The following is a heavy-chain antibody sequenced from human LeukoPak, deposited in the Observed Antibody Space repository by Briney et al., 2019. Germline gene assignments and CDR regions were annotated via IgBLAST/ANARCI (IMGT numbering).Heavy chain of an antibody. D-gene: IGHD6-13*01. V-gene: IGHV3-9*01. CDR3: AKGVGSSH. J-gene: IGHJ4*02. Sequence: GGSLRLSCAASGFTFDDYAMRWVRQAPGKGLEWVSGISWNSGSIGYADSVKGRFTISRDNAKNSLYLQMNSLRAEDTALYYCAKGVGSSHWGQGTLVTVSS. CDR1: GFTFDDYA. CDR2: ISWNSGSI.